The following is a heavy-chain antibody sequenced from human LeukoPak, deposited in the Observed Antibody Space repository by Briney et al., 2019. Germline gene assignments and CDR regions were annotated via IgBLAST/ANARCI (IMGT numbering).Heavy chain of an antibody. V-gene: IGHV4-34*01. CDR1: GGSFSGYY. CDR3: ARGGGYSYGWVDY. D-gene: IGHD5-18*01. CDR2: INHSGST. J-gene: IGHJ4*02. Sequence: SETLSLTCAVYGGSFSGYYWSWIRQPPGKGLEWIGEINHSGSTNYNPSLKSRVTISVDTSKNQLSLKLSSVTAADTAVYYCARGGGYSYGWVDYWGQGTLVTVSS.